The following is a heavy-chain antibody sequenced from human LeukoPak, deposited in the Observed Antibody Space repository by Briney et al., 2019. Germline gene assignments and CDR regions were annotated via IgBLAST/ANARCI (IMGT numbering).Heavy chain of an antibody. V-gene: IGHV4-34*01. J-gene: IGHJ4*02. CDR2: INHSAST. CDR3: ARVDMGSGSYYPSYFDY. Sequence: PSETLSLTCAVCGGSFSGCYWSWIRQPPGKGLEWIGEINHSASTNYNPSLKSRVTISVDTSKNQFSLKLSSVTAADTAVYYCARVDMGSGSYYPSYFDYWGQGTLVTVSS. D-gene: IGHD3-10*01. CDR1: GGSFSGCY.